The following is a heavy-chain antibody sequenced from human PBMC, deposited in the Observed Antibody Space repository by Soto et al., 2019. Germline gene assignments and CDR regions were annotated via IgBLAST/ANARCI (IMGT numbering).Heavy chain of an antibody. CDR1: GYTFTRYA. D-gene: IGHD1-7*01. J-gene: IGHJ6*02. V-gene: IGHV1-3*01. Sequence: ASVKVSCKASGYTFTRYAMHWVREAPGQRLEWMGWINAGNGNTKYSQKFQGRVTITRDTSASTAYMELSSLRSEDTAVYYCARVNYVFLPEGWNYDLDAPYYYYGMDVWGQGTTVTVSS. CDR3: ARVNYVFLPEGWNYDLDAPYYYYGMDV. CDR2: INAGNGNT.